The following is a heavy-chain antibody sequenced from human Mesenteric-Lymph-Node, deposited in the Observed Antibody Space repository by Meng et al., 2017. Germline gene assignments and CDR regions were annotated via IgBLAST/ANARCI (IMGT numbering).Heavy chain of an antibody. Sequence: SETLSLTCTVSGASINSGTFYWSWVRQSPGRGLELIGYIYSSGSTYYNPSLKSRVTISVDTSKNQFSLKLSSVTAADTAVYYCARGCYCGGDCYIFDYWGQGTLVTVSS. J-gene: IGHJ4*02. CDR3: ARGCYCGGDCYIFDY. CDR2: IYSSGST. D-gene: IGHD2-21*02. V-gene: IGHV4-31*03. CDR1: GASINSGTFY.